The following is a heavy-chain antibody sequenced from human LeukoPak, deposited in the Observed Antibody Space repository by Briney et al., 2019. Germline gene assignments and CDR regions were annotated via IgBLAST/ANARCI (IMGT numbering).Heavy chain of an antibody. CDR1: GFSFSTYA. CDR3: VKGGGSGFDY. J-gene: IGHJ4*02. D-gene: IGHD3-10*01. Sequence: GGSLRLSSAASGFSFSTYAMSWVRQAPGKGLEWVSSISDKGDKTYYADSVKGRFTISRDNSRNTVYLQMNDPRAEDTAVYHCVKGGGSGFDYWGQGTLVTVSS. V-gene: IGHV3-23*01. CDR2: ISDKGDKT.